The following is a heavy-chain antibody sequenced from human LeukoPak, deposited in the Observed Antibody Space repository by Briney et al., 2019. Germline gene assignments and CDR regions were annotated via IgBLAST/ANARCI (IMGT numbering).Heavy chain of an antibody. V-gene: IGHV3-7*03. CDR2: IKQDGSEN. CDR1: GFTFSSYW. Sequence: GGSLRLSCAASGFTFSSYWMSWVRQAPGKGLEWVANIKQDGSENYYVDSVKGRFTISRDNAKNSLYLQMNSLRAEDTAVYYCARSGDYDFWSGYYTWNYYYYYGMDVWGQGTTVTVSS. J-gene: IGHJ6*02. CDR3: ARSGDYDFWSGYYTWNYYYYYGMDV. D-gene: IGHD3-3*01.